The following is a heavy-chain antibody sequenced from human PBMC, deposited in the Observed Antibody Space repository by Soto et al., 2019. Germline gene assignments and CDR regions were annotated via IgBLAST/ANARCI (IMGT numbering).Heavy chain of an antibody. CDR1: GYSFSDYG. CDR3: GRARSAAMVTSDY. V-gene: IGHV1-18*01. Sequence: QVQLVQSGPEGKKPGASVKVSCKASGYSFSDYGVTWVRQSPGQGLQWMGRISAYNDDRNYAQNFQDRITMTTDTSTSTAYVELRSLRSDDTAVYFCGRARSAAMVTSDYWGQGTLVTVSS. CDR2: ISAYNDDR. J-gene: IGHJ4*02. D-gene: IGHD5-18*01.